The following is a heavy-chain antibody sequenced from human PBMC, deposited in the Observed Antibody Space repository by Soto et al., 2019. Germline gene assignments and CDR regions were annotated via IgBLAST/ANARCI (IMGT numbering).Heavy chain of an antibody. V-gene: IGHV3-7*01. CDR1: EFTFSNYW. D-gene: IGHD6-25*01. CDR3: ARVYPGTGWPFHYYGMDV. CDR2: IKQDGSEK. Sequence: GGSLRLSCVASEFTFSNYWMSWVRQAPGKGLEWVANIKQDGSEKYYVDSVKGRFTISRDNAENSLYLQMNSLRAEDTALYYCARVYPGTGWPFHYYGMDVWGQGTTVTVPS. J-gene: IGHJ6*02.